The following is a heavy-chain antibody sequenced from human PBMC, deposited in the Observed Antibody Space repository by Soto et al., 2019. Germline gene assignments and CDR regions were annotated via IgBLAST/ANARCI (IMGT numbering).Heavy chain of an antibody. J-gene: IGHJ4*02. D-gene: IGHD2-2*01. CDR2: IYYSGST. Sequence: QVQLQESGPGLVKPSQTLSLTCTVSGGSISSGDYYWSWIRQPPGKGLEWIGYIYYSGSTYYNPSLKSRVTISVDTSENEFSLKLSSVTSADTAVYYCARSPPRFNPSPAAPPVEYFDYWGQGTLVTVSS. CDR3: ARSPPRFNPSPAAPPVEYFDY. CDR1: GGSISSGDYY. V-gene: IGHV4-30-4*01.